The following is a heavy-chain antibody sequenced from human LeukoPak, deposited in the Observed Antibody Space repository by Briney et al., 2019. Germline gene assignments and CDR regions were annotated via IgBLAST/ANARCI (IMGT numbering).Heavy chain of an antibody. CDR1: GFTFSSYA. CDR3: ARWSSIKVAATEDY. V-gene: IGHV3-64*01. Sequence: GGSLRLSCAASGFTFSSYAMHWVRQAPGKGLEYVSAISGNGGSTYYANSVKGRFTISRDNAKNSLYLQMNSLRAEDTALYHCARWSSIKVAATEDYWGQGTLVTVSS. D-gene: IGHD6-19*01. J-gene: IGHJ4*02. CDR2: ISGNGGST.